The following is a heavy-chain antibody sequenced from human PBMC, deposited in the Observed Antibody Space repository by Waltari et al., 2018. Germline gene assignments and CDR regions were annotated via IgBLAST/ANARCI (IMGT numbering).Heavy chain of an antibody. D-gene: IGHD6-13*01. Sequence: QLQLQESGPGLVKPSETLSLTCTVSVGSISSSSYYWGWIRQPPGKGLEWIGSIYYSGSTYYNPSLKSRVTISVDTSKNQFSLKLSSVTAADTAVYYCARQKLYSSSWYYFDYWGQGTLVTVSS. CDR3: ARQKLYSSSWYYFDY. J-gene: IGHJ4*02. V-gene: IGHV4-39*07. CDR2: IYYSGST. CDR1: VGSISSSSYY.